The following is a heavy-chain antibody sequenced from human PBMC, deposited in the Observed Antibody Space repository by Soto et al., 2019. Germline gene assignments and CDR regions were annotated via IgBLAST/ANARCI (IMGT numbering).Heavy chain of an antibody. D-gene: IGHD5-18*01. Sequence: GASVKVSCKASGYTFTSYGISWVRQAPGQGLEWMGWISAYNGNTNYAQKLQGRVTMTTDTSTSTAYMELRSLRSDDTAVYYCARDDPDTTMAPYYFDYWGQGTLVTVSS. J-gene: IGHJ4*02. V-gene: IGHV1-18*04. CDR1: GYTFTSYG. CDR3: ARDDPDTTMAPYYFDY. CDR2: ISAYNGNT.